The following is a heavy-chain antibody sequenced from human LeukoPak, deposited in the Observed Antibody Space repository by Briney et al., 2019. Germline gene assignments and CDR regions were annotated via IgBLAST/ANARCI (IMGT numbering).Heavy chain of an antibody. V-gene: IGHV3-9*01. D-gene: IGHD3-3*01. CDR3: ARDRNTDFWSGYYTNYFDY. CDR2: INWNSGSI. CDR1: GFTFDDYA. J-gene: IGHJ4*02. Sequence: SGGSLRLSCAASGFTFDDYAMHWVRQAPGKGLEWVSGINWNSGSIGYADSVKGRFTISRDNAKSSLYLQMNSLRAEDTAVYYCARDRNTDFWSGYYTNYFDYWGQGTLVTVSS.